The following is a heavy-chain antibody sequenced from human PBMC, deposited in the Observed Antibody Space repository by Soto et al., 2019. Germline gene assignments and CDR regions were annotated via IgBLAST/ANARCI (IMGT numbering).Heavy chain of an antibody. Sequence: DSVKVYFKVSGYALTELSVHWVRQPPGKGLEWMGGFDPEDAETIYARRFHGRVTMTEDTSADTAYMELSSLRSEDTAVYYCAAGVVAYGMDVWGQGTTVTVSS. J-gene: IGHJ6*01. D-gene: IGHD2-15*01. CDR3: AAGVVAYGMDV. CDR1: GYALTELS. CDR2: FDPEDAET. V-gene: IGHV1-24*01.